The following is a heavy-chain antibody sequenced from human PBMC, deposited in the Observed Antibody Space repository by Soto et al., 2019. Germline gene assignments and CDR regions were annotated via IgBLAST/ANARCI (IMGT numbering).Heavy chain of an antibody. V-gene: IGHV3-74*01. J-gene: IGHJ4*02. CDR1: GLTFRRYW. CDR3: ARAVGDY. D-gene: IGHD3-10*01. Sequence: EVQLVESGGGLVQPGGSLRLSCAASGLTFRRYWMHWVRQAPGKGLVWVSRINSDGSSIDYVDSVKGRFTISRDNAKNTLYLQMNSLRAEGTAVYYCARAVGDYWGQGTLVTVSS. CDR2: INSDGSSI.